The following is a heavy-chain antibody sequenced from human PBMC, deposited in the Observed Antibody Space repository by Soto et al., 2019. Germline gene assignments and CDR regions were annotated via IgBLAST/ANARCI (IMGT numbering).Heavy chain of an antibody. CDR3: AKDQREWLRFSMDY. Sequence: PGGSLRLSCAASGFTFSSYAMSWVRQAPGKGLEWVSAISGSGGSTYYADSVKGRFTISRDNSKNTLYLQMNSLRAEDTAVYYCAKDQREWLRFSMDYWGQGTLVTVSS. J-gene: IGHJ4*02. V-gene: IGHV3-23*01. D-gene: IGHD5-12*01. CDR1: GFTFSSYA. CDR2: ISGSGGST.